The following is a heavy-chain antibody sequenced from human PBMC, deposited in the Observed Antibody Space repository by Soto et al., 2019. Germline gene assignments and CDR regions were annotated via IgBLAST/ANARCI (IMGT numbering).Heavy chain of an antibody. CDR3: ATGGSGTYYLGTHDY. J-gene: IGHJ4*02. D-gene: IGHD3-10*01. CDR1: AFSLKTYW. CDR2: ISQYGDET. V-gene: IGHV3-7*01. Sequence: EVQLVESGGGLVLPGGSLRLSCVGSAFSLKTYWMAWVRQAPGKGLECVANISQYGDETFYVDSVKGRFTISRDNANNSVYLQKDNLRAEYTGVYYFATGGSGTYYLGTHDYWGKGIMVIVSS.